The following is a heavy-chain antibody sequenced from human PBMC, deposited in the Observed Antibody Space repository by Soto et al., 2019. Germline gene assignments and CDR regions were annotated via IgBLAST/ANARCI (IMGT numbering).Heavy chain of an antibody. CDR3: ASDGGDYTLNYGMDV. Sequence: VASVKVSCKASGGTFSSYAISWVLQAPGQGLEWMGGIIPIFGTANYAQKFQGRVTITADESTSTAYMELSSLRSEDTAVYYCASDGGDYTLNYGMDVWGQGTTVTVS. J-gene: IGHJ6*02. CDR1: GGTFSSYA. CDR2: IIPIFGTA. V-gene: IGHV1-69*13. D-gene: IGHD1-26*01.